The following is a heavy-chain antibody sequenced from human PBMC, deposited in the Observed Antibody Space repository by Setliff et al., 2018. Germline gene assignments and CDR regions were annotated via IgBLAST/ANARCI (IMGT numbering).Heavy chain of an antibody. D-gene: IGHD3-10*01. J-gene: IGHJ4*02. CDR2: IKSKTDGGTT. CDR1: GLTLSNAW. Sequence: GGSLRLSCAASGLTLSNAWMSWVRQAPGKGPEWVGRIKSKTDGGTTEYAEPVKGRFTISRDNAKNSLSLQMNSLRTEDTAVYYCFGAGTCSYWGQGTLVTVSS. V-gene: IGHV3-15*01. CDR3: FGAGTCSY.